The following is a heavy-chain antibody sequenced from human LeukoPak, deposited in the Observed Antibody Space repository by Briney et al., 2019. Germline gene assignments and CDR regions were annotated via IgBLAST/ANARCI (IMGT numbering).Heavy chain of an antibody. CDR3: ARLLSSGWYFDS. J-gene: IGHJ4*02. CDR1: GGSISSYY. Sequence: KPSETLSLTCTVSGGSISSYYWSWIRQPPGKGLEWIGYIYYSGSTNYNPSLKSRVTISVDTSKNQFSLKLSSVTAADTAIYYCARLLSSGWYFDSWGQGILVTVSS. V-gene: IGHV4-59*08. D-gene: IGHD6-19*01. CDR2: IYYSGST.